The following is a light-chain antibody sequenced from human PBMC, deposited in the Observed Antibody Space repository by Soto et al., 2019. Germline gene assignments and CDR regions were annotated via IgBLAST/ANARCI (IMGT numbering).Light chain of an antibody. Sequence: QSVLTQPASVSGSPGQSITISCTGTSSDVGSYNYVSWYQQHPGKAPKLMIYDVSNRPSGVSNRFSGSKSGNTASLTISGLQAEDEADYYCSSYTSSSPYVFGTGTKVPVL. J-gene: IGLJ1*01. V-gene: IGLV2-14*01. CDR1: SSDVGSYNY. CDR3: SSYTSSSPYV. CDR2: DVS.